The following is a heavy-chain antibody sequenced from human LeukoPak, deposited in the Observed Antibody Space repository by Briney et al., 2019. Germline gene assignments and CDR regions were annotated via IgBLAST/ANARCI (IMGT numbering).Heavy chain of an antibody. CDR1: GFTFDDYG. CDR2: INWNGDST. Sequence: GGSLRLSCAASGFTFDDYGMSWVRQAPGKGLEWVSGINWNGDSTDYADSVKGRFTISRDNAKNSLYLQMNSLRAEDTALYYCARTVVTGIKHYFDYWGQGTLVTVSS. V-gene: IGHV3-20*04. D-gene: IGHD4-23*01. J-gene: IGHJ4*02. CDR3: ARTVVTGIKHYFDY.